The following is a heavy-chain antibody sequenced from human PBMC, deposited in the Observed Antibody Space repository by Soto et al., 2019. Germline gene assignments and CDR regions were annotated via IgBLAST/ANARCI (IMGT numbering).Heavy chain of an antibody. V-gene: IGHV2-70*11. CDR3: ARYTFDDSSGYYSESFDY. J-gene: IGHJ4*02. CDR2: IDWDDDK. Sequence: SGPTVVNPTQTLTLTCTFSGFSLSTSGMCVSWIRQPPGKALEWLARIDWDDDKYYSTSLKTRLTISKDTSKNQVVLTMTNLDPVDTATYYCARYTFDDSSGYYSESFDYWGQGTLVTVSS. D-gene: IGHD3-22*01. CDR1: GFSLSTSGMC.